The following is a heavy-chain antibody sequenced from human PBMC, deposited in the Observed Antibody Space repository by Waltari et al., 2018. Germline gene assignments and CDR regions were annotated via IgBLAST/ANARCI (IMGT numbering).Heavy chain of an antibody. Sequence: QVQLQQWGAGLLKPSETLSLTCAVYGGSFSGYYWSWIRQPPGKGLEWIGEINQSGSTNYNPSLKSRVTISVDTSKNQFSLKLSSVTAADTAVYYCARGEGDWGLDYWGQGTLVTVSS. J-gene: IGHJ4*02. CDR3: ARGEGDWGLDY. CDR2: INQSGST. V-gene: IGHV4-34*01. D-gene: IGHD7-27*01. CDR1: GGSFSGYY.